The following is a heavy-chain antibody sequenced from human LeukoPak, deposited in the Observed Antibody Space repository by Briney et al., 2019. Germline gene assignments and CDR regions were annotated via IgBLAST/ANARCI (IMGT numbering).Heavy chain of an antibody. CDR1: GGSISSYY. Sequence: SETLSLTCTVSGGSISSYYWSWIRQPPGKGLEWIGYIIYSGSTNYNPSLKSRVTISLDTSKNQFSLKLSSVTAADTAVYYCARGANWGSPDYWGQGTLVTVSS. J-gene: IGHJ4*02. CDR3: ARGANWGSPDY. V-gene: IGHV4-59*01. D-gene: IGHD7-27*01. CDR2: IIYSGST.